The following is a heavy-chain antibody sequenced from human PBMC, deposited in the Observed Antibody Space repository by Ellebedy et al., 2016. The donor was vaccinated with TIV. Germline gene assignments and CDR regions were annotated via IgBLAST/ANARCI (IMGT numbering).Heavy chain of an antibody. J-gene: IGHJ4*02. Sequence: PGGSLRLSCAASGFTFSSYAMSWVRQAPGKGLEWVSAISGSGGSTYYADSVKGRFTISRDNSKNTLYLQMNSLRAEDTAKYYCARGRSGTYIHHAFDSWGQGTLVTVSS. CDR3: ARGRSGTYIHHAFDS. V-gene: IGHV3-23*01. CDR1: GFTFSSYA. CDR2: ISGSGGST. D-gene: IGHD1-14*01.